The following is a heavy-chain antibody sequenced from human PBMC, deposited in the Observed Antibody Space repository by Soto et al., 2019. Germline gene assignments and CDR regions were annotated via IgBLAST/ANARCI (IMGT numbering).Heavy chain of an antibody. J-gene: IGHJ4*02. Sequence: ELHLLESGGGLVQPGGSLRLSCAASGFTFGTYGMSWVRQAPGKELEWVSAISGRGRSTYYADSVKGRFTMSRDNSKHTLYLQMHSLRAEDTAVYYCARLPSSYGSGWTYLTYWGQGTLVTVSS. CDR3: ARLPSSYGSGWTYLTY. CDR2: ISGRGRST. CDR1: GFTFGTYG. V-gene: IGHV3-23*01. D-gene: IGHD6-19*01.